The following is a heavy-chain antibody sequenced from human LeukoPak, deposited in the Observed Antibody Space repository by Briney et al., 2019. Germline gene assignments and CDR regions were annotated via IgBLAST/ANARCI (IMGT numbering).Heavy chain of an antibody. J-gene: IGHJ2*01. CDR3: ASGGLHHWYFDL. V-gene: IGHV3-7*01. CDR2: IKPDGSEK. CDR1: EFSFSSYW. Sequence: PGGSLRLSCAASEFSFSSYWMSCVRQAPGKGLEWVANIKPDGSEKNYVDSVKGRFTISRDNAKNSLYLQMNSLRAEDTAFYYCASGGLHHWYFDLWGRGTLVTVSS.